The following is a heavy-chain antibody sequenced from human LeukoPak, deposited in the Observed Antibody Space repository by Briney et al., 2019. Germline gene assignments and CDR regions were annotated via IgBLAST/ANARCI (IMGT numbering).Heavy chain of an antibody. Sequence: ASVKVSCKASGYTFTSYGISWVRQAPGQGLEWMGWISAYNGNTNYAQKLQGRVTMTTDTSTSTAYMELSRLRSDDTAVYYCALPLGYCSSTSCPNDAFDIWGQGTMVTVSS. D-gene: IGHD2-2*01. CDR2: ISAYNGNT. CDR3: ALPLGYCSSTSCPNDAFDI. V-gene: IGHV1-18*01. CDR1: GYTFTSYG. J-gene: IGHJ3*02.